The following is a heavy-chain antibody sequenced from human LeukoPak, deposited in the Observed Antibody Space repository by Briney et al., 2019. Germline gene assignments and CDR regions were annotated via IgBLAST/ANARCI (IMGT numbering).Heavy chain of an antibody. J-gene: IGHJ4*02. V-gene: IGHV1-18*01. Sequence: ASVKVSCKASGFTFTSFGFTWVRQAPGQGLEWVGWVGANSGKTDYAQTLEGRVTLTTDTSTSTVYMDLRSLTSDDTAIYYCARTTQSYDLLSGSDLGYWGQGTLVTVSS. D-gene: IGHD3-3*01. CDR1: GFTFTSFG. CDR2: VGANSGKT. CDR3: ARTTQSYDLLSGSDLGY.